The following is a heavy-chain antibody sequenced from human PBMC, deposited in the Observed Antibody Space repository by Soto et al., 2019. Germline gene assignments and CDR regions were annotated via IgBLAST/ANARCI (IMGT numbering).Heavy chain of an antibody. CDR1: GGTFSSYP. J-gene: IGHJ6*02. CDR3: ADLVVAATGMDV. V-gene: IGHV1-69*02. Sequence: QVQLVQSGAEVKKPGSSVKVSCKASGGTFSSYPISWVRQAPGQGLEWMGRIIPILGIANYAQKFQGRVTITADKSTSTAYMELGSVRSEDTAVYYCADLVVAATGMDVWGQGTTVTVSS. D-gene: IGHD2-15*01. CDR2: IIPILGIA.